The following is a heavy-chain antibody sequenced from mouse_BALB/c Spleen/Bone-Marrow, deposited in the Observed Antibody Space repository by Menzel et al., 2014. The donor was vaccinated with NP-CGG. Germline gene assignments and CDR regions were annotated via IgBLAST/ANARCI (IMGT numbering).Heavy chain of an antibody. D-gene: IGHD2-4*01. CDR3: ARDMIPTRGFAY. Sequence: EVKLQESGGGLVQPGGSLKLSCAASGFTFSSYGMSWVRQTPDKRLELVATINSNGGSTYYPDSVKGRFTISRDNAKNTLYLQMSSLKSEDTAMYYCARDMIPTRGFAYWGQGTLVPVSA. CDR1: GFTFSSYG. V-gene: IGHV5-6-3*01. CDR2: INSNGGST. J-gene: IGHJ3*01.